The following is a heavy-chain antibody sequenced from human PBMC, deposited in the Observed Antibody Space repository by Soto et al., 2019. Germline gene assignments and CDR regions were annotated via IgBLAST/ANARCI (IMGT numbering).Heavy chain of an antibody. J-gene: IGHJ4*02. CDR1: GFTFSNYG. V-gene: IGHV3-23*01. CDR2: VSPAGST. Sequence: EVQLLESGGGLVQPGGSLRLSCAASGFTFSNYGMNWIRLAPGEGLEWVSTVSPAGSTFYADSVRGRFTISSDNSKSTVDLQMNGLRVDDTAIYYCVRSWAYWGRGTVVTVSS. CDR3: VRSWAY. D-gene: IGHD6-13*01.